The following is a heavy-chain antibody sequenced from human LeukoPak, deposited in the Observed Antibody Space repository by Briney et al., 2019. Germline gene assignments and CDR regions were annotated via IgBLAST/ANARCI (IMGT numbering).Heavy chain of an antibody. V-gene: IGHV4-34*01. CDR2: INHSGST. D-gene: IGHD3-10*01. CDR3: ARAPGEWFGELLAYYFDY. CDR1: GGSFSDYY. Sequence: SETLSLTCAVFGGSFSDYYWNWIRQPPGKGLEWIGEINHSGSTNSNPSLESRVTISADTSKNQFSLKLSSVTAADTAVYYCARAPGEWFGELLAYYFDYWGQGTLVAVSS. J-gene: IGHJ4*02.